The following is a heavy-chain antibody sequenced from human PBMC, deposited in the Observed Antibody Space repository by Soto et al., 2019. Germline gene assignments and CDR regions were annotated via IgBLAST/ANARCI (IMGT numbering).Heavy chain of an antibody. V-gene: IGHV3-64*01. D-gene: IGHD3-10*01. J-gene: IGHJ4*02. Sequence: EVQLVESGGGLVQPGGSLRLSCAASGFTFSRYAMHWVRQAPGQGLEYVSGISSNGGSTYYANSVKGRFTISRDDSKNTLYLQMGSLRVEDMAVYYCARAGRDGYYFDYWGQRTLVTVSS. CDR2: ISSNGGST. CDR3: ARAGRDGYYFDY. CDR1: GFTFSRYA.